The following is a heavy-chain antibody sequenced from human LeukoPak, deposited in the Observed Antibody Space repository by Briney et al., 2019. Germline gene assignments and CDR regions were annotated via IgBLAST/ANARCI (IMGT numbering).Heavy chain of an antibody. J-gene: IGHJ6*03. Sequence: GASVKVSCKASGYTFTGYYMHWVRQAPGQGLEWMGWINPNSGGTNYAQKFQGRVTMTRDTSISTAYMELSRLRSDDTAVYYCARDRWGPFIAADGYYMDVWGKGTTVTVSS. CDR1: GYTFTGYY. D-gene: IGHD6-25*01. CDR2: INPNSGGT. V-gene: IGHV1-2*02. CDR3: ARDRWGPFIAADGYYMDV.